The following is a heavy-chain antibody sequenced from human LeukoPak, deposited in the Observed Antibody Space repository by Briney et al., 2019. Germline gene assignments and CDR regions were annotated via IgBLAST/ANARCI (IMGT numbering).Heavy chain of an antibody. Sequence: PSETLSLTCTVSGVSISSSNSYWGWIRQPPGKGLEWIGSIYYSGNTYYNASLKSQVSISIDTSKNQFSLKLSSVTAADTAVFYCASAHGRITIFGVVPSYFDYWGQGTLVTVSS. D-gene: IGHD3-3*01. V-gene: IGHV4-39*01. CDR1: GVSISSSNSY. J-gene: IGHJ4*02. CDR3: ASAHGRITIFGVVPSYFDY. CDR2: IYYSGNT.